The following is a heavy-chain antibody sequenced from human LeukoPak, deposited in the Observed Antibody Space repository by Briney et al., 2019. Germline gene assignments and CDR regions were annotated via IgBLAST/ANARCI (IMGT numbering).Heavy chain of an antibody. J-gene: IGHJ6*03. V-gene: IGHV1-8*01. CDR1: GYTFTSYD. D-gene: IGHD3-10*01. CDR2: MNPNSGNT. Sequence: ASVKVSCKASGYTFTSYDINWVRQATGQGLEWMGWMNPNSGNTGYAQKFQGRVTMTRNTSISTAYMELSSLRSEDTAVYYCARGVRGVIIGYYYYYMDVWGQGTTVTISS. CDR3: ARGVRGVIIGYYYYYMDV.